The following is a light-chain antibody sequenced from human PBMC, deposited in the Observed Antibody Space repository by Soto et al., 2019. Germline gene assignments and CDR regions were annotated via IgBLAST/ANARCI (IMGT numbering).Light chain of an antibody. J-gene: IGKJ4*01. Sequence: DTQMTQSPSYVSASVGDSVTITCRASQAISTWLAWYQQRPGKAPKLLISAASTLQGGVPSRFSGSGSGSDFTLTISSLQPEDFATYYCQQANTFPLTFGGGTKVEIQ. CDR2: AAS. CDR1: QAISTW. V-gene: IGKV1-12*01. CDR3: QQANTFPLT.